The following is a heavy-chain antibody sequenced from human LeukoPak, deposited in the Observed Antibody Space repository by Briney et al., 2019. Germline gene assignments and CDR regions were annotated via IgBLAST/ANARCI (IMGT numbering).Heavy chain of an antibody. CDR1: GGTFTSYA. CDR2: IIPISGTT. V-gene: IGHV1-69*13. Sequence: GASVKVSCKTSGGTFTSYAIPWVRQAPGQGLEWMGKIIPISGTTNYAQKLQGRVTFTADESTSTAYMELSSLRSEDTALYYCARKLRLGGNWFDPWGQGTLVTVSS. CDR3: ARKLRLGGNWFDP. D-gene: IGHD1-26*01. J-gene: IGHJ5*02.